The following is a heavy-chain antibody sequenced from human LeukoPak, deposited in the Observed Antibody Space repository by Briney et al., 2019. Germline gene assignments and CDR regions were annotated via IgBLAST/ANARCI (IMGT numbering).Heavy chain of an antibody. CDR2: INHSGST. Sequence: PSETLSLTCAVYGGSFSGYFWNCIRQPPGKGLEWIGEINHSGSTHHNPSLKSRVTISIDTSKNQISLKLSSVTAADTAVYYCARGPDSGSYFAWFGPGGQGTLLTVSS. CDR3: ARGPDSGSYFAWFGP. CDR1: GGSFSGYF. D-gene: IGHD3-10*01. V-gene: IGHV4-34*01. J-gene: IGHJ5*02.